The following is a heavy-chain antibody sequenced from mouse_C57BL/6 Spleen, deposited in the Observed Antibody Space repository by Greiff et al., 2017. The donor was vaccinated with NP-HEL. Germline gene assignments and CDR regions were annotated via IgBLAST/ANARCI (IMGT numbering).Heavy chain of an antibody. CDR1: GYAFSSSW. CDR2: IYPGDGDT. J-gene: IGHJ4*01. V-gene: IGHV1-82*01. CDR3: VPITTVVYYYAMDY. Sequence: VKLQESGPELVKPGASVKISCKASGYAFSSSWMNWVKQRPGKGLEWIGRIYPGDGDTNYNGKFKGKATLTADKSSSTAYMQLSSLTSEDSAVYFCVPITTVVYYYAMDYWGQGTSVTVSS. D-gene: IGHD1-1*01.